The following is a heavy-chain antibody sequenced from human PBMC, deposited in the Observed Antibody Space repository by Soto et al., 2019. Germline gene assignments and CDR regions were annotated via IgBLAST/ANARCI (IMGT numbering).Heavy chain of an antibody. D-gene: IGHD2-15*01. Sequence: EVQLVESGGGLVQPGRSLRLSCAASGFTFDDYAMHWVRQAPGKGLEWVSAISWSRGTIDYADSVKGRFTISRDNAKKSLDLQMNSRRAEDTALYYCAKDPGDGGRCCGDYFASWGQGTLVNVSS. J-gene: IGHJ4*02. CDR2: ISWSRGTI. V-gene: IGHV3-9*01. CDR3: AKDPGDGGRCCGDYFAS. CDR1: GFTFDDYA.